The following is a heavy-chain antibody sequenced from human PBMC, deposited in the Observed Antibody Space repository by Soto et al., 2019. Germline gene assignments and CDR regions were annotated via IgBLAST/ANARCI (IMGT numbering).Heavy chain of an antibody. V-gene: IGHV1-3*01. J-gene: IGHJ3*02. CDR2: SNACNGNT. CDR1: GYTFSSYA. Sequence: QVQLVQSGAEVKKPGASVKVSCKASGYTFSSYAMHWVLQAPGQSLDWMGWSNACNGNTKYSQKFQGRVTMTRDTSASTAYMDLSSLRYEDTAVYYCAREGTYCGGDCYSTDTTQHLDALYIWGQVTMVTVSS. D-gene: IGHD2-21*02. CDR3: AREGTYCGGDCYSTDTTQHLDALYI.